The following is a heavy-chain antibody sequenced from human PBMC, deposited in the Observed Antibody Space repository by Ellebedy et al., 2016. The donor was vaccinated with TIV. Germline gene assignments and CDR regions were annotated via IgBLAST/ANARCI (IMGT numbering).Heavy chain of an antibody. J-gene: IGHJ4*02. CDR3: ISATMDNVVDY. CDR2: IYYSGST. V-gene: IGHV4-39*01. Sequence: SETLSLTXTVSGGSISSSDYYWGWIRQPPGKGLEWIGSIYYSGSTFYNPSLSDRVSIYVDRSKNQFSLKVTSVTAADTAVYYCISATMDNVVDYWGQGTLVTVSS. D-gene: IGHD5-12*01. CDR1: GGSISSSDYY.